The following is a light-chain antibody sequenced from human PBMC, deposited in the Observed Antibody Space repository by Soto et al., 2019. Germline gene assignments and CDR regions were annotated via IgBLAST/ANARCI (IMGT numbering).Light chain of an antibody. CDR2: SAS. CDR3: PQAKIFPIT. J-gene: IGKJ5*01. V-gene: IGKV1-12*01. Sequence: DIQVNKSPPSVAASVGDRVTITCRASQDIGNWMTWYQQKPGKAPKLLIYSASTLVRGVPSRFSGSGSGTEFTLTISCLQPEDSLPYYCPQAKIFPITFGQGRRLEV. CDR1: QDIGNW.